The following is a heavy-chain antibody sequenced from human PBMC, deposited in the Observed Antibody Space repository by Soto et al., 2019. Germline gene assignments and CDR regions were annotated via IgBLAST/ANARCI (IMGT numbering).Heavy chain of an antibody. Sequence: EVQLVESGGDLVQPGGSLRLSCSASGFAFSAHWMTWVRQTPGKGLEWVANISPGGSTKYYVDSAKGRFTISRDNAKNLLYLQMNSLTVGDTAVYSCVRDHVTPGLYFDKWGQGTLVTVSS. CDR3: VRDHVTPGLYFDK. CDR2: ISPGGSTK. J-gene: IGHJ4*02. CDR1: GFAFSAHW. V-gene: IGHV3-7*01. D-gene: IGHD2-8*02.